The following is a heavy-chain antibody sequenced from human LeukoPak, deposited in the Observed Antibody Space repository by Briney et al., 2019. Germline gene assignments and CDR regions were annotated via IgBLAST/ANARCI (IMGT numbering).Heavy chain of an antibody. V-gene: IGHV1-18*04. CDR3: ARDRHPVALLMVRGVIRTEGWFDP. Sequence: GASVKVSCKASGYTFTGYYMHWVRQAPGQGLEWMGWISAYNGNTNYAQKLQGRVTMTTDTSTSTAYMELRSLRSDDTAVYYCARDRHPVALLMVRGVIRTEGWFDPWGQGTLVTVSS. J-gene: IGHJ5*02. D-gene: IGHD3-10*01. CDR2: ISAYNGNT. CDR1: GYTFTGYY.